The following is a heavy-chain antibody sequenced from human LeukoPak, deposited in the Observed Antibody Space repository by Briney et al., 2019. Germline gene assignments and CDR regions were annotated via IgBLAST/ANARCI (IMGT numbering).Heavy chain of an antibody. J-gene: IGHJ4*02. CDR2: IKSKTDGGTT. V-gene: IGHV3-15*01. CDR1: GFTFSNAW. CDR3: TTDPYYYDSSGYYY. Sequence: GGSLRLSCAASGFTFSNAWMSWVRQAPGKGLEWVGRIKSKTDGGTTDYAAPVKGSFTISRDDSKNTLYLQMNSLKTEDTAVYYCTTDPYYYDSSGYYYWGQGTLVTVSS. D-gene: IGHD3-22*01.